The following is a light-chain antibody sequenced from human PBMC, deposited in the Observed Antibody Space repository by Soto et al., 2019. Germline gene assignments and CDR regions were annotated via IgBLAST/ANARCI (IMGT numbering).Light chain of an antibody. Sequence: QSVLTQPPSVSGAPGQGVTISCSGSSSNLGAGYDVQWYRQFPGTAPKLLIYANSVRPSGVPDRFSGSKSGTSASLAITGLQAEDEADYYCQSYDSSLIVSKVFGTGTKATVL. CDR2: ANS. CDR3: QSYDSSLIVSKV. CDR1: SSNLGAGYD. J-gene: IGLJ1*01. V-gene: IGLV1-40*01.